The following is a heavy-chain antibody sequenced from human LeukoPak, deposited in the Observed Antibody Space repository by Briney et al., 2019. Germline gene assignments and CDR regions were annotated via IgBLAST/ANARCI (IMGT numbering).Heavy chain of an antibody. J-gene: IGHJ4*02. Sequence: GGSLRLSCAASGFTFSSYGMSWVRQAPGKGLEWVSAISGSGGSTYYADSVKGRFTISRDNSKNTLYLQMNSLRAEDTAVYYCAKDNRYCSGGSCYPYYFDYWGQGTLVTVSS. CDR3: AKDNRYCSGGSCYPYYFDY. CDR1: GFTFSSYG. CDR2: ISGSGGST. V-gene: IGHV3-23*01. D-gene: IGHD2-15*01.